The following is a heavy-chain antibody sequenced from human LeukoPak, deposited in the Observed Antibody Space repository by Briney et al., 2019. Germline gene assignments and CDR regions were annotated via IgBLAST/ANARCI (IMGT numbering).Heavy chain of an antibody. Sequence: TGGSLRLSCEASGFTFSSYEMNWVRQAPGKGLEWVSYISSSGSTIYYADSVKGRFTISRDNAKNSLYLQMNSLRAKDTAVYYCARAPISYYDFWSGPTWFDPWGQGALVTVSS. D-gene: IGHD3-3*01. V-gene: IGHV3-48*03. CDR2: ISSSGSTI. CDR1: GFTFSSYE. CDR3: ARAPISYYDFWSGPTWFDP. J-gene: IGHJ5*02.